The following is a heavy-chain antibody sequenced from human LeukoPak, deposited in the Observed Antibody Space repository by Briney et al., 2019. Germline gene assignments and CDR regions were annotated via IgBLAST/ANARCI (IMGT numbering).Heavy chain of an antibody. J-gene: IGHJ4*02. D-gene: IGHD6-19*01. V-gene: IGHV4-31*03. CDR3: ARGPNRYSSGWYYFDY. Sequence: SETLSLTCTVSGGSISSGGYYWSWIRQHPGKGLEWIGYIYYSGSTYYNPSLKSRVTISVDTSKNQFSLKLSSVTAADTAVYFCARGPNRYSSGWYYFDYWGQGTLATVSS. CDR2: IYYSGST. CDR1: GGSISSGGYY.